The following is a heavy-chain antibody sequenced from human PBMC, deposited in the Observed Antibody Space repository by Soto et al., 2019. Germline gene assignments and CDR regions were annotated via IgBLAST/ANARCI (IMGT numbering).Heavy chain of an antibody. CDR3: AKDRIGHYYESSGYNY. CDR1: GFTFSNYA. J-gene: IGHJ4*02. Sequence: EVQLLESGGGLVQPGGSLRLSCAASGFTFSNYAMGWVRQAPGKGLEWVSAISGSGGSTYYADSVRGRFTISRDNSKSSLYLPMNSLRAEDTAVYFCAKDRIGHYYESSGYNYWGQGTLVTVSS. D-gene: IGHD3-22*01. V-gene: IGHV3-23*01. CDR2: ISGSGGST.